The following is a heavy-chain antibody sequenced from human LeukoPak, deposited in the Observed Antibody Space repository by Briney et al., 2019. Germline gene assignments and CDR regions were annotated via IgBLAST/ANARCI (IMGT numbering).Heavy chain of an antibody. V-gene: IGHV4-39*07. CDR1: GGSISTSRYY. CDR3: ARGAYYYGSGSYYYYYYYMDV. Sequence: SETLSLTCTVSGGSISTSRYYWGWIRQPPGKGLEWIVSIHYSGSTYYNPSLKSRVTISVDTSKNQFSLKLSSVTAADTAVYYCARGAYYYGSGSYYYYYYYMDVWGKGTTVTVSS. J-gene: IGHJ6*03. CDR2: IHYSGST. D-gene: IGHD3-10*01.